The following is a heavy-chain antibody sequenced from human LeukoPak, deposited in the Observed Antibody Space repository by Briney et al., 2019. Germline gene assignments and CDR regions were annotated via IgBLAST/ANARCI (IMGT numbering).Heavy chain of an antibody. D-gene: IGHD3-22*01. J-gene: IGHJ3*02. CDR1: GSTVKSNS. Sequence: GGSLRLSCAVSGSTVKSNSMSWARQAPGKGLEWVSVIYSGGDTYYADSVKGRFTISRDNSKNTLYLQMNNLRPEDTAVYYCARLDDSNSRRPENDAFDIWGQGTTVTVSS. CDR3: ARLDDSNSRRPENDAFDI. CDR2: IYSGGDT. V-gene: IGHV3-66*02.